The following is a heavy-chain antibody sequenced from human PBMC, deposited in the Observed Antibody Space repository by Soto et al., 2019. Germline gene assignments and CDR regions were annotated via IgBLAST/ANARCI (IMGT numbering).Heavy chain of an antibody. V-gene: IGHV5-51*01. Sequence: ESLKISCKGSGYSFTSYWIGWVRQMPGKGLEWMGIIYPGDSDTRYSPSFQGQVTISADKSISTAYLQWSSLKASDTAMYYCARLRDMIAVAGYFDYWGQGTLVTVSS. CDR3: ARLRDMIAVAGYFDY. J-gene: IGHJ4*02. D-gene: IGHD6-19*01. CDR2: IYPGDSDT. CDR1: GYSFTSYW.